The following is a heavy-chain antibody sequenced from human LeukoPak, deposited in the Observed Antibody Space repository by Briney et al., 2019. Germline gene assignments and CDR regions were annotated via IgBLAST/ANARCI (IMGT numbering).Heavy chain of an antibody. D-gene: IGHD4-17*01. Sequence: GRSLRLSCAASGFTFSSYAMHWVRQAPGKGLEWVAVISYDGSNKYYADSVKGRFTISRDNSKNTLYLQMNSLRAEDTAVYYCASNQDYGDYALDYWGQGTLVTVSS. V-gene: IGHV3-30-3*01. CDR3: ASNQDYGDYALDY. J-gene: IGHJ4*02. CDR1: GFTFSSYA. CDR2: ISYDGSNK.